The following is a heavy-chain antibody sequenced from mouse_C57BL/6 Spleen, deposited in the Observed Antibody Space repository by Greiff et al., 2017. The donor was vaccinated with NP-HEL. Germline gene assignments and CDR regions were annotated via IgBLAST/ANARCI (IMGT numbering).Heavy chain of an antibody. CDR2: IYPGDGDT. J-gene: IGHJ1*03. CDR1: GYAFSSSW. Sequence: VQVVESGPELVKPGASVKISCKASGYAFSSSWMNWVKQRPGKGLEWIGRIYPGDGDTNYNGKFKGKATLTADKSSSTAYMQLSSLTSEDSAVYFCARRGIYYDYDVRYFDVWGTGTTVTVSS. D-gene: IGHD2-4*01. V-gene: IGHV1-82*01. CDR3: ARRGIYYDYDVRYFDV.